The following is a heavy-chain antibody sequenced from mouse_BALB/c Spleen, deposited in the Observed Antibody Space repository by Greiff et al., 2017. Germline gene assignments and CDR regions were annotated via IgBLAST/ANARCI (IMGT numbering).Heavy chain of an antibody. CDR3: ARYGNYGVDY. CDR1: GFNIKDTY. CDR2: IDPANGNT. V-gene: IGHV14-3*02. Sequence: VQLKESGAELVKPGASVKLSCTASGFNIKDTYMHWVKQRPEQGLEWIGRIDPANGNTKYDPKFQGKATITADTSSNTAYMQLSSLTSEDTAVYFCARYGNYGVDYWGQGTSVTVSS. J-gene: IGHJ4*01. D-gene: IGHD2-1*01.